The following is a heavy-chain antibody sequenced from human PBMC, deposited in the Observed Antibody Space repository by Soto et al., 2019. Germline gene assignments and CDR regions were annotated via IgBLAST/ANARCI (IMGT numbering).Heavy chain of an antibody. CDR1: GGSISSYY. Sequence: ASETLSLTCTVSGGSISSYYWSWIRQPPGKGLEWVGYIYYSGSTNYNPSLKSRVTISVDTSKNQFSLKLSSVTAADTAVYYCARDRGDGYNFDAFDIWGQGTMVTVSS. V-gene: IGHV4-59*01. D-gene: IGHD5-12*01. CDR2: IYYSGST. J-gene: IGHJ3*02. CDR3: ARDRGDGYNFDAFDI.